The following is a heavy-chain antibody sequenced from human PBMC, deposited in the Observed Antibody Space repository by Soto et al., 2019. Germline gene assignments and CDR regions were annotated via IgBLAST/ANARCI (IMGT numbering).Heavy chain of an antibody. CDR3: AHLNTRGYYFDY. J-gene: IGHJ4*02. V-gene: IGHV2-5*01. Sequence: SGPTLVNPTQTLTLTCTCSGFSLTTIQVWVFWILQPPGKALELLAHVYWNYNKYYSLSLKNRLTITKDTSNNQVVLTMTNMDPVDTATYYCAHLNTRGYYFDYWGQGALVTVSS. CDR1: GFSLTTIQVW. CDR2: VYWNYNK.